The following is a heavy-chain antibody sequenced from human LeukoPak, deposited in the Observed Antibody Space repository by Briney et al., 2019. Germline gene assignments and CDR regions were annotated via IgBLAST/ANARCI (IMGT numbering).Heavy chain of an antibody. D-gene: IGHD3-3*02. CDR3: ARGWSILRGGDCCDP. V-gene: IGHV4-38-2*02. Sequence: SETLSLTCTVSDYSISSGDYWGWIRQPPGKGLEWIGSIYHSGTTYYTPSLKSRVTISVDTSKNQFSLKLSSVTAADTAVYYCARGWSILRGGDCCDPWGQGTLVTIPS. CDR1: DYSISSGDY. J-gene: IGHJ5*02. CDR2: IYHSGTT.